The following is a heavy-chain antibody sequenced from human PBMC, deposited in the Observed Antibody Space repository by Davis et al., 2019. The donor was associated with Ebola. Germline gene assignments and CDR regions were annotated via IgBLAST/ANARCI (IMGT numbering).Heavy chain of an antibody. V-gene: IGHV5-51*01. CDR3: ARTVAGTQDFDY. D-gene: IGHD6-19*01. J-gene: IGHJ4*02. Sequence: GESLKISCKGSGYSFTNYWIGWVRQLPGEGLEWVAIIHPANSDTRYSPSFQGQVTISADKSISTAYLQWSSLKASDTAMYYCARTVAGTQDFDYWGQGTLVTVSS. CDR1: GYSFTNYW. CDR2: IHPANSDT.